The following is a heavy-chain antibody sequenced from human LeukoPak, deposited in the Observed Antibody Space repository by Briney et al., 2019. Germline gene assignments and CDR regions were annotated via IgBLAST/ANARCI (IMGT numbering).Heavy chain of an antibody. CDR1: GFTFRSYW. Sequence: GGSLRLSCTVSGFTFRSYWMTWVRQAPGKGLEWVANIRQDESEEYYADSVKGRFTISRDNAKNSLYLQMNSLRAEDTAVYYCARDSGSAYYYGSGTYYYDAFDFWGQGTTVTVSS. CDR3: ARDSGSAYYYGSGTYYYDAFDF. D-gene: IGHD3-10*01. V-gene: IGHV3-7*01. CDR2: IRQDESEE. J-gene: IGHJ3*01.